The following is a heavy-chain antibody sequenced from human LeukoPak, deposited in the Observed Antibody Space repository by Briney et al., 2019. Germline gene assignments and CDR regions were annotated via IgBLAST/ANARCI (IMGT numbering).Heavy chain of an antibody. J-gene: IGHJ4*02. CDR2: IYYSGST. V-gene: IGHV4-39*07. D-gene: IGHD3-22*01. CDR1: GGSISSSSYY. Sequence: NASETLSLTCTVSGGSISSSSYYWGWIRQPPGKGLEWIGSIYYSGSTYYNPSLKSRVTISVDTSKNQFSLKLSSVTAADTAVYYCARESPYYDSSGYYVFDYWGQGTLVTVSS. CDR3: ARESPYYDSSGYYVFDY.